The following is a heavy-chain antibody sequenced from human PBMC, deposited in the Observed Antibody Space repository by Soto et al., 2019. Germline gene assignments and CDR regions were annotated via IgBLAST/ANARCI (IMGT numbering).Heavy chain of an antibody. D-gene: IGHD4-4*01. V-gene: IGHV1-69*01. CDR3: ARTRFSNNQIHYYYYGMDV. CDR2: IIPIFGTA. J-gene: IGHJ6*02. CDR1: GGTFSSYA. Sequence: QVQLVQSGAEVKKPGSSVKVSCKASGGTFSSYAISWVRQAPGQGLEWMGGIIPIFGTANYAQKFQGRVTITADESRSTAYMELSSLRSEDTAVYYCARTRFSNNQIHYYYYGMDVWGQGTTVTVSS.